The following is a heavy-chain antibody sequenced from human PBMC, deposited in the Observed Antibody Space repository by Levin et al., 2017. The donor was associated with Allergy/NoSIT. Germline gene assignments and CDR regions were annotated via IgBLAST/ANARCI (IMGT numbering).Heavy chain of an antibody. Sequence: ASVKVSCAASGLIFSSYVMSWVRQAPGKGLEWVSSMSGSNGRTFYANSVKGRFTISSDNSKNTAYLQINSLRDEDTAVYYCAAYRDGDYIHMAYWGQGTLVTVSS. V-gene: IGHV3-23*01. CDR2: MSGSNGRT. J-gene: IGHJ4*02. CDR1: GLIFSSYV. D-gene: IGHD4-17*01. CDR3: AAYRDGDYIHMAY.